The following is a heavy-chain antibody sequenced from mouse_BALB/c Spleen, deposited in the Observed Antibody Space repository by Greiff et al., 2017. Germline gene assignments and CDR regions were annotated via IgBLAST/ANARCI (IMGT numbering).Heavy chain of an antibody. CDR3: AREGGLRHFDY. Sequence: QVQLQQSGAELVRPGTSVKVSCKASGYAFTNYLIEWVKQRPGQGLEWIGVINPGSGGTNYNEKFKGKATLTADKSSSTAYMQLSSLTSDDSAVYFCAREGGLRHFDYWGQGTTLTVSS. CDR1: GYAFTNYL. D-gene: IGHD2-4*01. V-gene: IGHV1-54*03. J-gene: IGHJ2*01. CDR2: INPGSGGT.